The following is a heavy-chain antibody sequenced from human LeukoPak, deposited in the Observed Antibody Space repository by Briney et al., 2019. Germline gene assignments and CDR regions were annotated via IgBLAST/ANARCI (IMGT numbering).Heavy chain of an antibody. D-gene: IGHD1-26*01. Sequence: PGGSLRLSCAASGFTVSSNYMSWVRQAPGKGLEWVSIIYSGGSTYYADSVKGRFTISRDNSKNTLYLQMGSLRAEDTAVYYCARTIVGSTYDAFDIWGQGTMVTVSS. CDR1: GFTVSSNY. CDR3: ARTIVGSTYDAFDI. V-gene: IGHV3-53*01. CDR2: IYSGGST. J-gene: IGHJ3*02.